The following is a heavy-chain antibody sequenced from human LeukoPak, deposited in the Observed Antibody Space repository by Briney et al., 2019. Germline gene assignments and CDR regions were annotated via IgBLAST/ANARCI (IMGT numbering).Heavy chain of an antibody. Sequence: GGSLRLSCAASGFTFSSYWMHWVRQAPGKGLVWVSRISNDGGNTSYADSVKGRFTISRDNAKNTLYLQMNSLKTEDTAVYYCTTDTVLRYFDWSQGPYYFDYWGQGTLVTVSS. CDR3: TTDTVLRYFDWSQGPYYFDY. CDR1: GFTFSSYW. CDR2: ISNDGGNT. J-gene: IGHJ4*02. D-gene: IGHD3-9*01. V-gene: IGHV3-74*01.